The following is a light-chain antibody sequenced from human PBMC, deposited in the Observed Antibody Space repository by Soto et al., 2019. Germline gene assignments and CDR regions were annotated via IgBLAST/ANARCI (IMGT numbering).Light chain of an antibody. Sequence: QSVLTQPPSVSGAPGQRVTIPCTGSSSNIGSFYDVHWYQQLPGTVPKLLIYGDNNRPSGVPDRFSGSKSGTSASLAITGLQPEDEADYYCQSYDNSVSHVVFGGGTQLTVL. CDR3: QSYDNSVSHVV. V-gene: IGLV1-40*01. CDR1: SSNIGSFYD. J-gene: IGLJ2*01. CDR2: GDN.